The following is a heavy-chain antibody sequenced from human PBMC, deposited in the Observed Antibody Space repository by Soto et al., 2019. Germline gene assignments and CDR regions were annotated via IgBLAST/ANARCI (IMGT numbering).Heavy chain of an antibody. Sequence: ASVKVSCKVSGYTLTDLSMHWVRQAPGKGLEWMGGFDPEDGETIYAQKFQGRVTMTEDTSTDTAYMELSSLRSEDTAVYYCATGFLSPIDAFDIWGQGTMVTVSS. D-gene: IGHD3-3*01. CDR1: GYTLTDLS. V-gene: IGHV1-24*01. CDR2: FDPEDGET. J-gene: IGHJ3*02. CDR3: ATGFLSPIDAFDI.